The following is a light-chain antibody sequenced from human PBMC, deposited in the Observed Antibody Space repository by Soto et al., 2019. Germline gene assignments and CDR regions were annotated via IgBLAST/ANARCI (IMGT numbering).Light chain of an antibody. V-gene: IGKV1-12*01. CDR3: QQAASFPIT. CDR2: TAS. Sequence: DIQMTQSPSSVSASVGDRVTITCRASQGVSTWLAWCQQKPGKAPNLLIYTASSLQSGVPPRFSGSGSGTDFTLTINGLQPEDFATYHCQQAASFPITFGQGTRLEIK. CDR1: QGVSTW. J-gene: IGKJ5*01.